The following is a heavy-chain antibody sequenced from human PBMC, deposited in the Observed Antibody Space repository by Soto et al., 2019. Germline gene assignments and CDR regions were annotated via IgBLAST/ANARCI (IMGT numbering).Heavy chain of an antibody. V-gene: IGHV4-34*01. CDR1: GGSFSGYY. CDR3: ARVLETVTTNAFDI. CDR2: INHSGST. J-gene: IGHJ3*02. D-gene: IGHD4-17*01. Sequence: PSETLSLTCAVYGGSFSGYYWSWIRQPPGKGLEWIGEINHSGSTNYNPSLKSRVTISVDTSKNQFSLKLSSVTAADTAVYYCARVLETVTTNAFDIWGQGTMVTVSS.